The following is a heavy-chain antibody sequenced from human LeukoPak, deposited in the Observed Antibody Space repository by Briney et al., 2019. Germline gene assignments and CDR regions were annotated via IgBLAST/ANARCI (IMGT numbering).Heavy chain of an antibody. CDR3: ARVGYSSSWYWGDNWFDP. J-gene: IGHJ5*02. CDR2: ISVYNGYT. V-gene: IGHV1-18*01. Sequence: ASVKVSCKASGYTFTNYGINWVRQAPGQGLEWMAWISVYNGYTKYAKKFQGRVTLTTDTSTNTADMELTNLRSDDTAVYYCARVGYSSSWYWGDNWFDPWGQGTLVTVSS. CDR1: GYTFTNYG. D-gene: IGHD6-13*01.